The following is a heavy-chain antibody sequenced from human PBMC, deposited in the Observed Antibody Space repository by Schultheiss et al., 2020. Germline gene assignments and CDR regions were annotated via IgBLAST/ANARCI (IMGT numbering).Heavy chain of an antibody. CDR3: ARDRGFRKTPYYFDY. J-gene: IGHJ4*02. CDR1: GYTFTSYY. V-gene: IGHV1-46*01. CDR2: INPSGGST. D-gene: IGHD2-15*01. Sequence: ASVKVSCKASGYTFTSYYMHWVRQAPGQGLEWMGIINPSGGSTSYAQKFQGRVTMTRDTSTSTVYMELSSLRSEDTAVYYCARDRGFRKTPYYFDYWGQGTLVTVSS.